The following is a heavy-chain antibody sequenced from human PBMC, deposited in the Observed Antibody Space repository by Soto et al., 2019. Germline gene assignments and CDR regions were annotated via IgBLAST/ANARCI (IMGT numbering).Heavy chain of an antibody. V-gene: IGHV3-30*18. Sequence: GWSLRLSCSASVFTFRSYVMHWVRPAPGKGLEWVAVISYDGSSEFYVGSVKGRFTISRDNSKNTLFLQMNSLGAEDTAVYYCAKDSNKYSSSLRGRYFDYWGQGIGVTVSS. CDR3: AKDSNKYSSSLRGRYFDY. CDR1: VFTFRSYV. D-gene: IGHD4-4*01. CDR2: ISYDGSSE. J-gene: IGHJ4*02.